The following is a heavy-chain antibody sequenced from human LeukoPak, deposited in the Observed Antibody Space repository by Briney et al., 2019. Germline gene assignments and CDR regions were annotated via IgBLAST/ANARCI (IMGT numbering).Heavy chain of an antibody. J-gene: IGHJ6*03. CDR2: ISWNSGSI. D-gene: IGHD6-25*01. Sequence: PGGSLRLSCAASGFTFDDYAMHWVRQVPGKGLEWVSGISWNSGSIGYADSVKGRFTISRDNAKNSLYLQMNSLRAEDTALYYCAKSARTYYYYMDVWGKGTTVTVSS. V-gene: IGHV3-9*01. CDR3: AKSARTYYYYMDV. CDR1: GFTFDDYA.